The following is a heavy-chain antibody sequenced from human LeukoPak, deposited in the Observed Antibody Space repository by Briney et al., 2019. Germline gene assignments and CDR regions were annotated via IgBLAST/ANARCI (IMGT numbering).Heavy chain of an antibody. Sequence: GGSLRLSCAASGFTFSSYAMSWVRQAPGKGLEWVSAISGSGGSTYYADSVKGRFTVSRDNSKNTLYLQMNSLRAEDTAVYYCAKSPPPGHSRYDSSGSYWGQGTLVTVSS. V-gene: IGHV3-23*01. J-gene: IGHJ4*02. CDR1: GFTFSSYA. D-gene: IGHD3-22*01. CDR3: AKSPPPGHSRYDSSGSY. CDR2: ISGSGGST.